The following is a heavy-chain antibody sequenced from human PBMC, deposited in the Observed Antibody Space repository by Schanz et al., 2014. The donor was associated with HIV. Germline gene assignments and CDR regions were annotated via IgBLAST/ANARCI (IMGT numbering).Heavy chain of an antibody. CDR2: INPNSGGT. V-gene: IGHV1-2*02. CDR3: ARVLGGYDRMGGDPFDI. CDR1: GYTFTSSY. Sequence: QEQLVQSGAEVKKPGASVKVSCKAFGYTFTSSYMHWVRLAPGQGLEWMGWINPNSGGTNPAQNFQGRVTLSMDTSISTAYMELSRLRSDDTAVYYCARVLGGYDRMGGDPFDIWGQGTRVSV. D-gene: IGHD3-22*01. J-gene: IGHJ3*02.